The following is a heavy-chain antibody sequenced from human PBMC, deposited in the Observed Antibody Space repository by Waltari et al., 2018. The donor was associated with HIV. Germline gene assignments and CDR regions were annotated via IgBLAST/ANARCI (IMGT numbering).Heavy chain of an antibody. V-gene: IGHV1-8*02. CDR3: ATALGTYGLYQYHGLNV. CDR2: RNPNSGQT. Sequence: QVQLVQSGAEVKKPGASVTVSCKASGYTFSIYDLNWVRQAPGKGLEWMGWRNPNSGQTGYAQKFQDRVTMTRNTATSTASLELSSLRSEDTAVYDCATALGTYGLYQYHGLNVWGQGTTVTVS. J-gene: IGHJ6*02. D-gene: IGHD3-10*01. CDR1: GYTFSIYD.